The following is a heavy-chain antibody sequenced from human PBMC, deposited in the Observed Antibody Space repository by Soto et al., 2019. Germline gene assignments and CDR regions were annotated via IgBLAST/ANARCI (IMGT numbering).Heavy chain of an antibody. CDR3: ARAPSRYPIAAITPFDY. V-gene: IGHV5-51*01. J-gene: IGHJ4*02. CDR1: GYSFTSYW. Sequence: PGESLKISCKGSGYSFTSYWIGWARQMPGKGLEWMGIIYPGDSDTRYSPSFQGQVTISADKSISTAYLQWSSLKASDTAMYYCARAPSRYPIAAITPFDYWGQGTLVTVSS. CDR2: IYPGDSDT. D-gene: IGHD6-6*01.